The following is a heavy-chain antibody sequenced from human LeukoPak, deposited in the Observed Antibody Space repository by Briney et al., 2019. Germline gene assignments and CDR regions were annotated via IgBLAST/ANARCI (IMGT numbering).Heavy chain of an antibody. D-gene: IGHD6-19*01. CDR1: SFTFGDYL. V-gene: IGHV3-49*04. J-gene: IGHJ3*02. CDR3: TRGGVAGDDAFDI. CDR2: ITSKGYGWTT. Sequence: PGRSLRLSCTASSFTFGDYLMSWVRQAPGKGLEWVGFITSKGYGWTTEYAASVKDRFTISRDDSKSIAYLQMNSLKTEDTAVYYCTRGGVAGDDAFDIWGQGTVVTVSS.